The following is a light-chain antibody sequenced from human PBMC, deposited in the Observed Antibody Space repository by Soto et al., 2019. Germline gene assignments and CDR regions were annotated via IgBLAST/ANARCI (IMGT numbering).Light chain of an antibody. Sequence: MELTRAPSALSLSRGERHTLSYRAMESVSSTCLIWYYQQPGQAPRRLLYGASSRATGVTDRFSGGGSWTDFSLTIIRLEHADFAAFYCHQFVSSLTWTFGQGTLLEIK. CDR2: GAS. J-gene: IGKJ1*01. V-gene: IGKV3-20*01. CDR3: HQFVSSLTWT. CDR1: ESVSSTC.